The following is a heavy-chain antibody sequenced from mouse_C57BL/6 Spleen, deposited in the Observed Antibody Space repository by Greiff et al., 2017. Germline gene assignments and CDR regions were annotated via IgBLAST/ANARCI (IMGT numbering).Heavy chain of an antibody. D-gene: IGHD1-1*01. Sequence: QVQLQQPGAELVKPGASVKMSCKASGYTFTSYWITWVKQRPGQGLEWIGDIYPGSGSTNYNEKFKSKATLTVDTSSSTAYMQLSSLTSEDSAVYYCARISITTVVDWGFDVWGTGTTVTVSS. CDR1: GYTFTSYW. CDR3: ARISITTVVDWGFDV. J-gene: IGHJ1*03. V-gene: IGHV1-55*01. CDR2: IYPGSGST.